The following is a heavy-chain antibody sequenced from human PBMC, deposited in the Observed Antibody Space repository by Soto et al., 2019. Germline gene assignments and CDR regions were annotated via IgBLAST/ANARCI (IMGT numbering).Heavy chain of an antibody. Sequence: PGESLKISCKGSGYSFTIYWIGWVRQMPGKGLEWMGIIYPGDSDTRYSPSFQGQVTISADKSISTAYLQWSSLKASDTAMYYCARRRLHLGELWPNFDYWGQGTLVTVSS. CDR3: ARRRLHLGELWPNFDY. V-gene: IGHV5-51*01. CDR2: IYPGDSDT. D-gene: IGHD3-16*01. J-gene: IGHJ4*02. CDR1: GYSFTIYW.